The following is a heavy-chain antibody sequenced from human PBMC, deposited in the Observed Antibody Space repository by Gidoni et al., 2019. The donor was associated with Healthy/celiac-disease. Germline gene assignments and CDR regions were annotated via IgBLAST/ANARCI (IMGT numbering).Heavy chain of an antibody. Sequence: EVQLVESGGGLVQHGRSLRLTCAASGFTVDDYDMHWVRKAPGKGLEWVSGISWNSGSIGYADSVKGRFTISRDNAKNSLYLQMNSLRAEDTALYYCAKSGGYSYGYYYYYMDVWGKGTTVTVSS. CDR1: GFTVDDYD. D-gene: IGHD5-18*01. J-gene: IGHJ6*03. CDR3: AKSGGYSYGYYYYYMDV. V-gene: IGHV3-9*01. CDR2: ISWNSGSI.